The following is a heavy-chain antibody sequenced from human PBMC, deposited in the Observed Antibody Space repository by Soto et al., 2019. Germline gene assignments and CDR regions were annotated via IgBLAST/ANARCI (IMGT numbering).Heavy chain of an antibody. CDR2: IIPIFGTA. Sequence: QVQLVQSGAEVQKPGSSVKVSCKASGGTFSSYAISWVRQAPGQGLEWMGGIIPIFGTANYAQKFQGRVTITADESTSKAYMELSSLRSEDTAVYYCARSGRDIVLMVYGYYYYGMDVWGQGTTVTVSS. J-gene: IGHJ6*02. CDR1: GGTFSSYA. D-gene: IGHD2-8*01. V-gene: IGHV1-69*01. CDR3: ARSGRDIVLMVYGYYYYGMDV.